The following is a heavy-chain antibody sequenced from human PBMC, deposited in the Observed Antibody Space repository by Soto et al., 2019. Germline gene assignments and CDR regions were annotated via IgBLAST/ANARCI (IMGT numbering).Heavy chain of an antibody. CDR3: ARDDGLSSTHVKAFDL. CDR1: GFTFSRYY. Sequence: EVQLVESGGGLVEPGGSLRLSCAASGFTFSRYYMNWVRQAPGKRLEWVSSISTTSSYTHYADSLKGRFTISRDNAKKLLYLQMNSLRAEDTAVYYCARDDGLSSTHVKAFDLWGQGTKVNVSS. CDR2: ISTTSSYT. D-gene: IGHD2-2*01. J-gene: IGHJ3*01. V-gene: IGHV3-21*02.